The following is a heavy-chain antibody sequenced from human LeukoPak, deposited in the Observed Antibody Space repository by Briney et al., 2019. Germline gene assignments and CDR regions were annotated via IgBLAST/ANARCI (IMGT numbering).Heavy chain of an antibody. CDR3: AGPKFGELLYDY. CDR1: GLSVTTNY. J-gene: IGHJ4*02. CDR2: FYTGDIT. D-gene: IGHD3-10*01. V-gene: IGHV3-53*01. Sequence: GGSLRLSCALSGLSVTTNYMSWVRQAPGKGLEWVSIFYTGDITYYADSVKGRFTISRDKSKNTLYLQMNSLRVEDTAVYYCAGPKFGELLYDYWGQGTLVTVSS.